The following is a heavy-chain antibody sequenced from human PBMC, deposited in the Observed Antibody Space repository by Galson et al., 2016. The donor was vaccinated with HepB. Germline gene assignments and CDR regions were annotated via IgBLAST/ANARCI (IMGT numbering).Heavy chain of an antibody. V-gene: IGHV3-33*06. CDR2: IWYDGSKE. CDR1: GFTFTYYG. CDR3: AKAGYSYGFFDS. D-gene: IGHD5-18*01. Sequence: SLRLSCAASGFTFTYYGMHWVRQAPGKGLEWVAVIWYDGSKEYYTEAVKGRFTISRDNSENKFYLQMNSLRDEDTAVYYCAKAGYSYGFFDSWGHGTLVTVSS. J-gene: IGHJ4*01.